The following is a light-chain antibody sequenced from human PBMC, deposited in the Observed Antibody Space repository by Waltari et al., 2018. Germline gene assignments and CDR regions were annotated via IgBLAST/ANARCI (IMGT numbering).Light chain of an antibody. Sequence: SYVLTQPPSVSVAPGKTARITCGGNDIGRNTVHWYQQRPDRAPLLVIYYDSDRPSGIPERLSGSKSGNTATLTISRVEVGDEADYYCQVWDRGAHWVFGGGTKLTVL. CDR1: DIGRNT. V-gene: IGLV3-21*04. J-gene: IGLJ3*02. CDR3: QVWDRGAHWV. CDR2: YDS.